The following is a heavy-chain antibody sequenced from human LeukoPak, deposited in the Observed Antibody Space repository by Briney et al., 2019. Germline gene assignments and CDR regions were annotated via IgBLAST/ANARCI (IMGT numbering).Heavy chain of an antibody. V-gene: IGHV4-4*07. CDR2: VHNSGTT. J-gene: IGHJ4*02. D-gene: IGHD5-18*01. Sequence: SETLTLTCTVSGGSVSTYHWSWIRQSPVKGLEWIGRVHNSGTTNYNPSLESRVTMSVDTSKNQLSLKLRSVTAADTAVYYCARDGLYSYGYYYFDFWGQGTLVTVSS. CDR3: ARDGLYSYGYYYFDF. CDR1: GGSVSTYH.